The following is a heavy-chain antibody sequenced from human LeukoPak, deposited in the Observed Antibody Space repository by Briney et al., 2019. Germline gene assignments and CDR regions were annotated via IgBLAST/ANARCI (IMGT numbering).Heavy chain of an antibody. V-gene: IGHV3-53*01. Sequence: GGSLRLSCAASRFTVSNNYMSWVRQAPGKGLEWVSVIYSGGSTYYADSVKGRFTISRDTSKNTLSLQMNSLRAEDTAVYYCARRYCSGGSCYSAVHFDYWGQGTLVTVSS. CDR2: IYSGGST. CDR1: RFTVSNNY. D-gene: IGHD2-15*01. J-gene: IGHJ4*02. CDR3: ARRYCSGGSCYSAVHFDY.